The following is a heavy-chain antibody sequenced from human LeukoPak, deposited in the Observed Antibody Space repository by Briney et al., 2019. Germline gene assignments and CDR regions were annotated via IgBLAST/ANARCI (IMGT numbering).Heavy chain of an antibody. CDR2: IYYSGST. V-gene: IGHV4-39*02. CDR3: AKDISPNRLNTIFCR. CDR1: GGSISSSSYY. Sequence: PSETLSLTCTVSGGSISSSSYYWGWIRQPPGKGLEWIGSIYYSGSTYYNPSLKSRVTISVDTSKNQFSLKLSSVTAADTALYYCAKDISPNRLNTIFCRWGQGTLVTVSS. D-gene: IGHD3-9*01. J-gene: IGHJ4*02.